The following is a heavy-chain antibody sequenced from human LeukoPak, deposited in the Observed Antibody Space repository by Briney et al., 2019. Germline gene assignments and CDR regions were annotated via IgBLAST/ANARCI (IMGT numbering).Heavy chain of an antibody. CDR1: GFTSEDSA. V-gene: IGHV3-9*02. Sequence: GGSLRLSCAASGFTSEDSAMNWVRQAPGKGLEWVSGISWSSGTIGYAGSVKGRFTISRDNAKNSLYLQMNSLRAEDTALYYCAKGQKILDYWGQGTLVTVSS. CDR2: ISWSSGTI. J-gene: IGHJ4*02. CDR3: AKGQKILDY.